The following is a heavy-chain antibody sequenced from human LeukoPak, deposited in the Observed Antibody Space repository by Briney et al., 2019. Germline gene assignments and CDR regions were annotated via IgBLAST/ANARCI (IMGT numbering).Heavy chain of an antibody. V-gene: IGHV4-59*12. Sequence: PSETLSLTCGVSGGSFSISYWSWIRQPPGKGLEWIGYIYHSGSTYYNPSLKSRVTISVDRSKNQFSLKLSSVTAADTAVYYCARVTPSFGVVIWAIGGWFDPWGQGTLVTVSS. D-gene: IGHD3-3*01. CDR2: IYHSGST. J-gene: IGHJ5*02. CDR3: ARVTPSFGVVIWAIGGWFDP. CDR1: GGSFSISY.